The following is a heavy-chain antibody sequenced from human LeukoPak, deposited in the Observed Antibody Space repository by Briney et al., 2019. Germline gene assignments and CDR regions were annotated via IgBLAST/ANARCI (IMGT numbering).Heavy chain of an antibody. D-gene: IGHD5-12*01. Sequence: GGSLRLSCAASGFTFSNAWMSWVRQAPGKGLEWVGRIKSETDGGATNYAAPVKGRFTISRDDSKNTLYLQMNSLKIEDTAVYYCTTAVGYRSEYWGQGTLVTVSS. V-gene: IGHV3-15*01. CDR2: IKSETDGGAT. CDR3: TTAVGYRSEY. J-gene: IGHJ4*02. CDR1: GFTFSNAW.